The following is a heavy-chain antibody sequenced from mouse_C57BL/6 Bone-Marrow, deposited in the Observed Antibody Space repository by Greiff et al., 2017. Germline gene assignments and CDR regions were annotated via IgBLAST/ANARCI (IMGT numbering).Heavy chain of an antibody. V-gene: IGHV14-4*01. J-gene: IGHJ2*01. CDR1: GFNIKDDY. CDR3: TTNYGNYPDY. Sequence: EVQLQQSGAELVRPGASVKLSCTASGFNIKDDYMHWVKQRPEQGLEWIGWIDPENGDTEYASKFQGKATITADTSSNTAYLQLSSLTSEDTAVYYCTTNYGNYPDYWGQGTTLTVSS. D-gene: IGHD2-1*01. CDR2: IDPENGDT.